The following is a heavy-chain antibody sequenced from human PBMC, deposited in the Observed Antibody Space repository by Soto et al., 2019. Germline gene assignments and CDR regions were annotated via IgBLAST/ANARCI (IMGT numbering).Heavy chain of an antibody. D-gene: IGHD1-26*01. V-gene: IGHV1-69*13. Sequence: ASVKVSCKASGGTFSSYAISWVRQAPGQGLEWMGGIIPIFGTANYAQKFQGRVTITADESTSTAYMELSSLRSEDTAVYYCARPPIGYSGSYPDGILLYWGQGTLVTVSS. CDR1: GGTFSSYA. CDR3: ARPPIGYSGSYPDGILLY. CDR2: IIPIFGTA. J-gene: IGHJ4*02.